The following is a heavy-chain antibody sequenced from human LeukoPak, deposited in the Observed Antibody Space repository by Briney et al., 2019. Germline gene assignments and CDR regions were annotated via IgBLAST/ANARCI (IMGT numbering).Heavy chain of an antibody. V-gene: IGHV3-53*05. J-gene: IGHJ6*02. CDR3: AKGPGYCSSISCRAYDYYYGMDV. CDR2: IYMGGGT. D-gene: IGHD2-2*01. Sequence: GGSLRLSCTASGFSVSDSYMTWVRQAPGKGLEWVSVIYMGGGTFYADSVKGRFTISRDNSKNTLYLQMNSLRAEDTAVYYCAKGPGYCSSISCRAYDYYYGMDVWGQGTTVTVSS. CDR1: GFSVSDSY.